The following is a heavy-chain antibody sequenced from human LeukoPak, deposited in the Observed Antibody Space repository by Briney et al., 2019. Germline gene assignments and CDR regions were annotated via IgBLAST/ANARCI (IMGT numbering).Heavy chain of an antibody. D-gene: IGHD3-10*01. CDR1: GGSISSSSYY. Sequence: SETLSLTCTVSGGSISSSSYYWGWIGQPPGKGLEWIGSIYYSGSTYYNPSLKSRVTISVDTSKNQFSLKLSSVTAADTAVYYCARHRITMVRGVSWFDPWGQGTLVTVSS. J-gene: IGHJ5*02. CDR2: IYYSGST. V-gene: IGHV4-39*01. CDR3: ARHRITMVRGVSWFDP.